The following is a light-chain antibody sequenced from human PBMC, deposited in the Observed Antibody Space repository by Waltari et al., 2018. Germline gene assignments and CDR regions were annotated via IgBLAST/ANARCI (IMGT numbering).Light chain of an antibody. CDR2: KAS. V-gene: IGKV1-5*03. Sequence: DIQVTQSPSTLSASAGDRVPITCRASQSIVVWLAWYQQKPGKAPRLLIYKASYLESGVPSRFSGSASGTAFTLTISSLQADDFATYYCLQYNSYPWTFGQGTTVEIK. CDR3: LQYNSYPWT. CDR1: QSIVVW. J-gene: IGKJ1*01.